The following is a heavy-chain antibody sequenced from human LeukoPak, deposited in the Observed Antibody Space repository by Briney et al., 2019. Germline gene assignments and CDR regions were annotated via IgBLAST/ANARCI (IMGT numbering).Heavy chain of an antibody. CDR1: GDSVSSNSAT. Sequence: SQTLSLTCDISGDSVSSNSATWNWIRQSPTRGLEWLVRTYYRSKWYNEYAESVKSRITINPDTSKNQFSLQVNSVIPEDTAVYYCARRETTAGKGYFDYWGQGSLVTVSS. V-gene: IGHV6-1*01. J-gene: IGHJ4*02. CDR2: TYYRSKWYN. D-gene: IGHD6-13*01. CDR3: ARRETTAGKGYFDY.